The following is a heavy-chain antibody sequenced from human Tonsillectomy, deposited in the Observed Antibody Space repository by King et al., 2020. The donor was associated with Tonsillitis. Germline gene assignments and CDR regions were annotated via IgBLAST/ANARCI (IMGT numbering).Heavy chain of an antibody. D-gene: IGHD3-22*01. V-gene: IGHV4-4*07. CDR1: VGSISSYY. Sequence: QLQESGPGLVKPSETLSLTCTVAVGSISSYYWSWIRQPAGKGLEWMGRIHTSGSTNYTSSLKRRVTMSVDTSKNQFSLKLRSVTAADTAVYYCARDLYYYDSSGYHNWFDPWGQGTLVTVSS. CDR3: ARDLYYYDSSGYHNWFDP. CDR2: IHTSGST. J-gene: IGHJ5*02.